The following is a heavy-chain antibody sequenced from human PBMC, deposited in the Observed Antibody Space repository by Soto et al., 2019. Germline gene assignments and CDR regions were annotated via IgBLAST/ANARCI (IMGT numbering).Heavy chain of an antibody. CDR1: GYTFRSYG. CDR2: ISAYNGDT. CDR3: ARDWSRYYDNSGLIWFY. Sequence: QIQLGQSGGEVNKPGASVKVSCKASGYTFRSYGISWVLQAPGQGLERVGWISAYNGDTHYAPKFQDRITLTTETSTDTAYMELRRLRLDDTAVYYCARDWSRYYDNSGLIWFYWGQGSLVTVSS. V-gene: IGHV1-18*04. D-gene: IGHD3-22*01. J-gene: IGHJ4*02.